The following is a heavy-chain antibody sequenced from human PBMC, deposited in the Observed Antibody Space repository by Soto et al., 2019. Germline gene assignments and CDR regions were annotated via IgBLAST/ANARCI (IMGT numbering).Heavy chain of an antibody. CDR2: INHSGST. CDR1: GGSFSGYY. CDR3: AREGGLTLEAAGNPNWLDP. D-gene: IGHD6-13*01. Sequence: KTSETLSLTCAVYGGSFSGYYWSWIRQPPGKGLEWIGEINHSGSTNYNPSLKSRVTISVDTSKNQFSLKLSSVTAADTAVYYCAREGGLTLEAAGNPNWLDPWGQGTLVTVYS. J-gene: IGHJ5*02. V-gene: IGHV4-34*01.